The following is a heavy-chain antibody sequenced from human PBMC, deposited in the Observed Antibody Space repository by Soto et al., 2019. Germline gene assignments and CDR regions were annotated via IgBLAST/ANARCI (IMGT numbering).Heavy chain of an antibody. D-gene: IGHD4-17*01. CDR3: ARMSTAKGVDV. V-gene: IGHV2-70*01. CDR2: IDWDDDK. CDR1: GFSLSTSGMC. J-gene: IGHJ6*02. Sequence: SGPTLVNPTPPLTLTCTLSGFSLSTSGMCVSWIRQPPGKALEWLALIDWDDDKYYSTSLKTRLTISKDTSKNQVVLTMTNMDPVDTATYYCARMSTAKGVDVWGQGTTVTVSS.